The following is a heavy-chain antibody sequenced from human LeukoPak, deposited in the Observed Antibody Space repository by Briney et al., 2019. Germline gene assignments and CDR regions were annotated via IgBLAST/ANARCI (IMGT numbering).Heavy chain of an antibody. D-gene: IGHD2-2*02. Sequence: PSETLSLTCAVYGGSFSGYYWSWIRQPPGKGLEWIGEINHGGGTNYNPSLKSRVTISVDTSKNQFSLKLSSVTAADTAVYYCARVPYQPLLYPDYWGQGTLVTVSS. J-gene: IGHJ4*02. CDR2: INHGGGT. V-gene: IGHV4-34*01. CDR1: GGSFSGYY. CDR3: ARVPYQPLLYPDY.